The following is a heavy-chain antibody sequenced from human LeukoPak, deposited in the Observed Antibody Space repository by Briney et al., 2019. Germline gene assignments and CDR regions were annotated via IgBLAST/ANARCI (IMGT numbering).Heavy chain of an antibody. D-gene: IGHD6-19*01. CDR2: INHSGST. J-gene: IGHJ4*02. CDR1: GGSFSGYY. Sequence: KPSETLSLTCAAYGGSFSGYYWSWIRQPPGKGLEWIGEINHSGSTNYNPSLKSRVTISVDTSNNQFSLKLSSVTAADTAVYYCARLSGGSGWYKIDYWGQGTLVTVSS. V-gene: IGHV4-34*01. CDR3: ARLSGGSGWYKIDY.